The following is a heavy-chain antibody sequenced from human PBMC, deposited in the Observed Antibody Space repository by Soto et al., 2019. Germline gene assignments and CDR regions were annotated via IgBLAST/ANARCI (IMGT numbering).Heavy chain of an antibody. Sequence: GGSLRLSCAASGFTVSSNYMSWVRQAPGKGLEWVSVIYSGGSTYYADSVKGRFTISRDNSKNTLYLQMNSLRAEDTAVYYCARTIAAAGTAPPFAPWGQGTLVTVSS. D-gene: IGHD6-13*01. V-gene: IGHV3-66*01. CDR1: GFTVSSNY. CDR3: ARTIAAAGTAPPFAP. J-gene: IGHJ5*02. CDR2: IYSGGST.